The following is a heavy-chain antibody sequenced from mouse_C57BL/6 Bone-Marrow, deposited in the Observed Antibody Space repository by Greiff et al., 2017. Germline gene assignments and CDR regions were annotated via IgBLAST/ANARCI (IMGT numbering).Heavy chain of an antibody. CDR2: ISSGSSTI. Sequence: EVNLVESGGGLVKPGGSLKLSCAASGFTFSDYGMHWVRQAPEKGLEWVAYISSGSSTIYYADTVKGRFTISRDNAKNTLFLQMTSLRSEDTAMYYCARNYWDYFDYWGQGTTLTVSS. CDR1: GFTFSDYG. D-gene: IGHD1-1*01. J-gene: IGHJ2*01. V-gene: IGHV5-17*01. CDR3: ARNYWDYFDY.